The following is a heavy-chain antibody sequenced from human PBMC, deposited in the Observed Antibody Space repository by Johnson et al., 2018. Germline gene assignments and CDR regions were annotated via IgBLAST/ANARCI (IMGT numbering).Heavy chain of an antibody. CDR3: ARHAYSSGQIDAFDI. J-gene: IGHJ3*02. Sequence: QVQLQESGPGLVKPSETLSLTCTVSGGSIGSSTYYWGWIRQPPGKGLEWIGSIYNSGTSYYNPSLKSRVTISVDTSQNQFSLKLTSVTAADTAVYYCARHAYSSGQIDAFDIWGQGTMVTVSS. CDR1: GGSIGSSTYY. V-gene: IGHV4-39*01. CDR2: IYNSGTS. D-gene: IGHD6-19*01.